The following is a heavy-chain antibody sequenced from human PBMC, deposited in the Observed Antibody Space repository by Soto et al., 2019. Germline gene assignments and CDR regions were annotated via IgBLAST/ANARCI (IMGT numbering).Heavy chain of an antibody. CDR1: GFTFSSYG. J-gene: IGHJ4*02. CDR3: ARETFN. V-gene: IGHV3-66*01. Sequence: GGSLRLSCAASGFTFSSYGMHWVRQAPGKGLEWVSVIYSGGSTYYADSVKGRFTISRDNSKNTLYLQMNSLRAEDTAVYYCARETFNWGQGTLVTVSS. CDR2: IYSGGST.